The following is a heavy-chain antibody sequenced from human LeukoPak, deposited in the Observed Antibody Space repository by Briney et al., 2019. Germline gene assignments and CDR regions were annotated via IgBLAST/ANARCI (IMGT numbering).Heavy chain of an antibody. CDR1: GVSISTGSYY. CDR2: IYSSGGT. J-gene: IGHJ4*02. D-gene: IGHD3-22*01. Sequence: PSETLSLTCTVSGVSISTGSYYWSWIRQPGGKGLEWIGRIYSSGGTNYSPSFKSRVTISVDTSKNQFSLNLSSVTAADTAVYYCARGEYDSSAYWGYYFENWGQGTLVTVSS. CDR3: ARGEYDSSAYWGYYFEN. V-gene: IGHV4-61*02.